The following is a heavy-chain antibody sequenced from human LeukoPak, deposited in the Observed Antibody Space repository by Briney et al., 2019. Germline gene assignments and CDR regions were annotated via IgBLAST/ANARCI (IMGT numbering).Heavy chain of an antibody. D-gene: IGHD3-22*01. CDR3: DYYYGSSGYGFDY. V-gene: IGHV1-69*04. CDR1: GGTFSSYA. CDR2: IIPILGIA. Sequence: SVKVSCKASGGTFSSYAISWVRQAPGQGLEWMGRIIPILGIANYAQEFQGRVTITADKSTSTAYMELSSLRSEDTAVYYCDYYYGSSGYGFDYWGQGTLVTVSS. J-gene: IGHJ4*02.